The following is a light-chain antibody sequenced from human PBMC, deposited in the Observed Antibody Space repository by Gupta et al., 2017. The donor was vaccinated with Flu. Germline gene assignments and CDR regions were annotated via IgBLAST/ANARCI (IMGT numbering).Light chain of an antibody. CDR3: QQYSSSRT. J-gene: IGKJ1*01. CDR1: QSVSSNN. Sequence: EIVLTQSPGTLSLSPGERATLACRASQSVSSNNLAWYQQKPGQAPRLLIYGASSRATGIPDRVSGSGSGTDFTLTSIRLEPEAFAVYYCQQYSSSRTFGQGTKVEIK. V-gene: IGKV3-20*01. CDR2: GAS.